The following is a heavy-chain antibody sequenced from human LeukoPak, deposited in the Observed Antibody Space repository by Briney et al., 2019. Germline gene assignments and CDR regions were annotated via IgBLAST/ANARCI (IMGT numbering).Heavy chain of an antibody. D-gene: IGHD6-13*01. CDR1: GFTFSSYS. V-gene: IGHV3-21*01. CDR2: ISSSSSYI. CDR3: ARGIAAAGTGNDY. J-gene: IGHJ4*02. Sequence: GGSLRLSCAASGFTFSSYSMNWVRQAPGKGLEWVSSISSSSSYIYYADSVKGRFTISRDNAKNSLYLQVNSLRAEDTAVYYCARGIAAAGTGNDYWGQGTLVTVSS.